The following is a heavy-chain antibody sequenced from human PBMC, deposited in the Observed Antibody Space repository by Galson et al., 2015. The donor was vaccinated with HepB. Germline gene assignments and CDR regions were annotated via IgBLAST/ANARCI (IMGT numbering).Heavy chain of an antibody. J-gene: IGHJ4*02. D-gene: IGHD6-13*01. CDR3: ARGWNPGIAAAGIGY. Sequence: SLRLSCAASGFTFSSYAMHWVRQAPGKGLEWVAVISYDGGNKYYADSVKGRFTISRDNSKNTLYLQMNSLRAEDTAVYYCARGWNPGIAAAGIGYWGQGTLVTVSS. CDR1: GFTFSSYA. V-gene: IGHV3-30-3*01. CDR2: ISYDGGNK.